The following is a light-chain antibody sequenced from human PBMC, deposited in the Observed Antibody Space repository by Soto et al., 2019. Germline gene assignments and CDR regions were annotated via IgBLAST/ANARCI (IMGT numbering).Light chain of an antibody. Sequence: EVVMTQSPATLSVSPGDKVSLSCRANQTISNTLAWYQQKPGQAPRLLIYAASTRATGVSARFSGSGSGTEFTLTISCLQSEDFTFYYCQYYNNWLATFGGGTKVDI. V-gene: IGKV3-15*01. J-gene: IGKJ4*01. CDR1: QTISNT. CDR2: AAS. CDR3: QYYNNWLAT.